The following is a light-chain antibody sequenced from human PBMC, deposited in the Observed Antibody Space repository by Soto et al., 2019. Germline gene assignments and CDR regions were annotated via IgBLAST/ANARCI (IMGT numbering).Light chain of an antibody. Sequence: QSVLTQPASVSGSPGQSITISCTGTSSTVGGFNVVSWYQQHPGKAPKVIIYEGIKRPSGVSNRFSGSNSSSTASLTISGLQAEDEADYYCCSYVGATTYVFGTGTKLTVL. CDR1: SSTVGGFNV. J-gene: IGLJ1*01. V-gene: IGLV2-23*01. CDR3: CSYVGATTYV. CDR2: EGI.